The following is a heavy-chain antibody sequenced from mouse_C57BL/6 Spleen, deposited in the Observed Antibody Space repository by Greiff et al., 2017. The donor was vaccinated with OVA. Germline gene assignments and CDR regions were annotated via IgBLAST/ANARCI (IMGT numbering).Heavy chain of an antibody. V-gene: IGHV5-4*01. CDR3: AREDGYGSSGY. CDR1: GFTFSSYA. D-gene: IGHD1-1*01. J-gene: IGHJ2*01. CDR2: ISDGGSYT. Sequence: EVNVVESGGGLVKPGGSLKLSCAASGFTFSSYAMSWVRQTPEKRLEWVATISDGGSYTYYPDNVKGRFTISRDNAKNNLYLQMSHLKSEDTAMYYCAREDGYGSSGYWGQGTTLTVSS.